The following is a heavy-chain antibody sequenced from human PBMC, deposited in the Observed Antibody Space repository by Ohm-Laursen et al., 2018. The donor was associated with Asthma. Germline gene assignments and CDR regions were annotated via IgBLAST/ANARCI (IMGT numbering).Heavy chain of an antibody. CDR3: ARDPRYSSGGIFDP. J-gene: IGHJ5*02. V-gene: IGHV4-31*03. CDR1: GGSINSGGYY. Sequence: PSETLSLTCSVSGGSINSGGYYWSWIRQHPGKGLEWIGYIYYRGSTNYNPSLKSRVTISVDTSKNQFSLKLTSVTAADTAVYYCARDPRYSSGGIFDPWGQGTLVTVSS. CDR2: IYYRGST. D-gene: IGHD6-19*01.